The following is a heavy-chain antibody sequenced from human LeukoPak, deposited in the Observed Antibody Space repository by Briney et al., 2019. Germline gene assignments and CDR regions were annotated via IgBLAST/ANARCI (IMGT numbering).Heavy chain of an antibody. CDR2: ISGSGGST. CDR3: AKDYEWGEPSGY. V-gene: IGHV3-23*01. CDR1: GFTFSSYA. J-gene: IGHJ4*02. D-gene: IGHD1-26*01. Sequence: QSGGSLRLSCAASGFTFSSYAMSWVRQAPGKGLEWVSVISGSGGSTYYADSVKGRFTISRDNSKNTVYLQMNSLRAEDTAVYYCAKDYEWGEPSGYWGQGALVTVSS.